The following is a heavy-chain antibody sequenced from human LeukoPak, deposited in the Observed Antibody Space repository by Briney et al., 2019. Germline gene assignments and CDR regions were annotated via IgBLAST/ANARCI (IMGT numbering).Heavy chain of an antibody. J-gene: IGHJ6*02. CDR2: ISGAGGST. CDR1: GFTFDDYA. D-gene: IGHD3-9*01. CDR3: AKEKEELTGYYYYGMDV. V-gene: IGHV3-43*02. Sequence: GGSLRLSCAASGFTFDDYAMHWVRQAPGKGLEWVSLISGAGGSTYYADPVKGRFTISRDNSKNYLYLHMNSLRTEDTALYYCAKEKEELTGYYYYGMDVWGQGTTVTVSS.